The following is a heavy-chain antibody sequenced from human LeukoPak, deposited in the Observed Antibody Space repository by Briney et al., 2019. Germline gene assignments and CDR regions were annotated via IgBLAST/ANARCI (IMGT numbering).Heavy chain of an antibody. V-gene: IGHV4-4*07. CDR1: GGSIRSYY. D-gene: IGHD6-13*01. Sequence: MASETLSLTCTVSGGSIRSYYWSWIRQPAGKGLEWIGRIYTSGSTNYNPSLKSRVTMSVDTSKNQFSLKLSSVTAADTAVYYCAREIAAAGTGRGAFDYWGQGTLVTVSS. CDR3: AREIAAAGTGRGAFDY. CDR2: IYTSGST. J-gene: IGHJ4*02.